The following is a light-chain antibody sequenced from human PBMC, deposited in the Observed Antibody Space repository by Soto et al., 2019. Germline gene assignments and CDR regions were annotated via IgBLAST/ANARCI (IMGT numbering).Light chain of an antibody. CDR1: SSDVGSYNY. CDR2: EVS. Sequence: QSVLTQPASVSGSPGQSITISCTGTSSDVGSYNYVSWYQQHPGKAPKLMIYEVSKRPSGVPDRFSGSKSGNTASLTVSGLQAEDEADYYCSSYAGGNNLVFGGGTKVTVL. V-gene: IGLV2-8*01. CDR3: SSYAGGNNLV. J-gene: IGLJ2*01.